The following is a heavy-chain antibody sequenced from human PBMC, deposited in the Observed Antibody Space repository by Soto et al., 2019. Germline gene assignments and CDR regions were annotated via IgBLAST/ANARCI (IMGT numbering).Heavy chain of an antibody. CDR2: IIPFYGTA. V-gene: IGHV1-69*06. CDR3: ARYLGGCSAGSCRYNWLDS. CDR1: GDTFTNYA. D-gene: IGHD2-15*01. Sequence: QVQLVQSGAEVKKPGSSVKVSCKASGDTFTNYAISWVRQAPGQGLAWMGGIIPFYGTAHYAQKFQDRVTIIADTSTSTADMELSSLRPEDTAVYYCARYLGGCSAGSCRYNWLDSWGQGTLVTVSS. J-gene: IGHJ5*01.